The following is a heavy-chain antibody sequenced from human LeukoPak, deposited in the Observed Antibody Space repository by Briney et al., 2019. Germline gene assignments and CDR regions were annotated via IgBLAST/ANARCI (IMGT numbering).Heavy chain of an antibody. CDR1: GYTFTSYY. Sequence: ASVKVSCKASGYTFTSYYMHSVRHAPGQGLEWMGLINPSGGSTSYAQKFQGRVTMTRHTSTSTVYMELSSLRSEDTAVYYCARSNGVGSDFDYWGQGTLVTVSS. J-gene: IGHJ4*02. D-gene: IGHD2-8*01. V-gene: IGHV1-46*03. CDR2: INPSGGST. CDR3: ARSNGVGSDFDY.